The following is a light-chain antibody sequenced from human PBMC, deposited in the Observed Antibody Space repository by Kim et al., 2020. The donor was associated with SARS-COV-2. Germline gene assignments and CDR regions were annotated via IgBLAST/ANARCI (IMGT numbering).Light chain of an antibody. J-gene: IGKJ4*01. V-gene: IGKV1-12*01. CDR1: QAISIW. Sequence: ASLVDRVTITCRASQAISIWLAWYQQKPGNAPNLLIYAAPSLQSVVPSRFSGSGSATNFTLTITSLQPEDFATYYCQQASSFPLTFGGGTKVDIK. CDR2: AAP. CDR3: QQASSFPLT.